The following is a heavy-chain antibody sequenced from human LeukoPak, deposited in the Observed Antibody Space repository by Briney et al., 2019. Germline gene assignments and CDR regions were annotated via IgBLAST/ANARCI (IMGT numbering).Heavy chain of an antibody. CDR1: GVSFSGYA. D-gene: IGHD1-26*01. Sequence: PGGSLSLSCAVSGVSFSGYAMNWVRQAPGKGLEWVGFIKYDASDEYYADSVKGRFTISRDDSRNTLYLQMTSLRAEDTAVYYCARGQSVGWEIGVCDFWGQGSLVTVAS. CDR3: ARGQSVGWEIGVCDF. J-gene: IGHJ4*02. CDR2: IKYDASDE. V-gene: IGHV3-30*02.